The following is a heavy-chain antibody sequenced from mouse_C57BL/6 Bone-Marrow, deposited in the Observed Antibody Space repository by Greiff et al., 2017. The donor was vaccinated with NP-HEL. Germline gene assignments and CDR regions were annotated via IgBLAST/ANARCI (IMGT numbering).Heavy chain of an antibody. V-gene: IGHV1-84*01. CDR2: IYPGSGNT. CDR1: GYTFTDYY. CDR3: ARNPYAMDY. J-gene: IGHJ4*01. Sequence: QVQLKQSGPELVKPGASVKISCKASGYTFTDYYINWVKQRPGQGLEWIGWIYPGSGNTKYNEKFKGKATLTVDTSSSTAYMHLSSLTSEAPEVSFCARNPYAMDYWGQGTSVTVTS.